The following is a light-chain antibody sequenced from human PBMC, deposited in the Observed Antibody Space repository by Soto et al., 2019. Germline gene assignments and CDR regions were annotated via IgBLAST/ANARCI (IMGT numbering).Light chain of an antibody. CDR3: QQRSNWPWT. V-gene: IGKV3-11*01. CDR1: QSVSSY. CDR2: DAS. Sequence: EIVLTQSPTTLSLSPGLRSSLSCRASQSVSSYLAWYQQKPGQAPRLLIYDASNRATGIPARLSGSGYGTDLTITISSLQTEDFAVYYCQQRSNWPWTFGQGTKVDIK. J-gene: IGKJ1*01.